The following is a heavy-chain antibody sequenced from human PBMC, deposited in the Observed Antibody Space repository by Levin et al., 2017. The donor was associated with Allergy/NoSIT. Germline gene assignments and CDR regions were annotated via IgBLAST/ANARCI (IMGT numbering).Heavy chain of an antibody. J-gene: IGHJ2*01. V-gene: IGHV3-23*01. CDR1: GFTFSSYA. CDR2: ISGSGGST. CDR3: ARPNYDFWEWYFDL. Sequence: GGSLRLSCAASGFTFSSYAMSWVRQAPGKGLEWVSAISGSGGSTYYADSVKGRFTISRDNSKNTLYLQMNSLRAEDTAVYYCARPNYDFWEWYFDLWGRGTLVTVSS. D-gene: IGHD3-3*01.